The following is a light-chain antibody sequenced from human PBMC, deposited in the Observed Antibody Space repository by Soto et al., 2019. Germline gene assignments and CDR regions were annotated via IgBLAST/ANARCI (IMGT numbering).Light chain of an antibody. Sequence: DIQMTQSPSSLSASVGDRVTITCQASQDISNYLNWYQQKPGQAPKLLIYDASNLETGVPSRFSRSRSGTDFTFPISSLQPEDIATYYCQQYDNLPLTLGGGTKVEIK. CDR2: DAS. V-gene: IGKV1-33*01. CDR3: QQYDNLPLT. J-gene: IGKJ4*01. CDR1: QDISNY.